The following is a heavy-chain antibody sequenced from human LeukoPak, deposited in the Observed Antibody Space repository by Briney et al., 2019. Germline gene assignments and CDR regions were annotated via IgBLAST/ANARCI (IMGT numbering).Heavy chain of an antibody. D-gene: IGHD1-26*01. V-gene: IGHV3-30-3*01. CDR3: ATVSASSGTYFDY. J-gene: IGHJ4*02. Sequence: PGGSLRLSCAASGFTFSNYAMHWVRQAPGKGLEWVAVISYDGSYKYYADSVKGRFTISRDTSKNTLYLQMNSLRPEDTAVYYCATVSASSGTYFDYWGQGTLVTVSS. CDR1: GFTFSNYA. CDR2: ISYDGSYK.